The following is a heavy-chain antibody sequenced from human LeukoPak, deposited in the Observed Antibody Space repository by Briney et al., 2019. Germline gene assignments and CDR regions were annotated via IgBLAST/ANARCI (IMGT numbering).Heavy chain of an antibody. CDR2: INHSGST. V-gene: IGHV4-34*01. CDR3: ARRGRSSSWEDY. D-gene: IGHD6-13*01. J-gene: IGHJ4*02. Sequence: SETLSLTCAVYGGSFSGYYWSWIRQPPGKGLEWIGEINHSGSTNYNPSLKSRVTISVDTSKNQFSLKLSSVTAADTAVYYCARRGRSSSWEDYWGQGTLVTVSS. CDR1: GGSFSGYY.